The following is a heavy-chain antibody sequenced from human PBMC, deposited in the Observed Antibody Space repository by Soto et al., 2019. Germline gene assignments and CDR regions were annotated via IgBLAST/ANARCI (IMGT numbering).Heavy chain of an antibody. D-gene: IGHD4-17*01. V-gene: IGHV3-21*01. CDR2: ISSSSSYI. CDR3: ARDVPTVTTAGAFDI. J-gene: IGHJ3*02. CDR1: GFTFSSYS. Sequence: GGSLRLSCAASGFTFSSYSMNWVRQAPGKGLEWVSSISSSSSYIYYADSVKGRFTISRDNAKNSLYLQMNSLRAEDTAVYYCARDVPTVTTAGAFDIWGQGTMVTVSS.